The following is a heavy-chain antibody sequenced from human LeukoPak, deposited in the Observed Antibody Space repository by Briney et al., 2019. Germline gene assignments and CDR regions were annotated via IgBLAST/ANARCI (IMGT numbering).Heavy chain of an antibody. CDR3: ARGGPTVTTYGMDV. D-gene: IGHD4-17*01. CDR2: IYYSGST. V-gene: IGHV4-59*01. Sequence: MSSETLSLTCTVSGGSISSYYWSWIRQPPGKGLEWIGYIYYSGSTNYNPSLKSRVTISVDTSKNQFSLKLSSVTAADTAVYYCARGGPTVTTYGMDVWGQGTTVTVSS. J-gene: IGHJ6*02. CDR1: GGSISSYY.